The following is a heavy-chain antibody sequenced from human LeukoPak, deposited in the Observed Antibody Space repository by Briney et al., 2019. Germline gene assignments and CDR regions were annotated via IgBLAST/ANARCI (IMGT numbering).Heavy chain of an antibody. CDR2: IIPMFGTA. V-gene: IGHV1-69*13. Sequence: SVKVSCKASGGTFSSYAISWVRQAPGQGLEWMGGIIPMFGTANYAQKFQGRVTITADESTSTAYMEVSSLRSDDTAVYYCATLYNGRGLDYFDYWGQGTLVTVSS. J-gene: IGHJ4*02. CDR3: ATLYNGRGLDYFDY. CDR1: GGTFSSYA. D-gene: IGHD1-14*01.